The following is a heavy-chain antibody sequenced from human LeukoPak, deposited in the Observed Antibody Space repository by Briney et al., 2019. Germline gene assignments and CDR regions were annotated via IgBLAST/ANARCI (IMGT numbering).Heavy chain of an antibody. J-gene: IGHJ4*02. D-gene: IGHD2/OR15-2a*01. CDR2: IHNDAATT. Sequence: GGSLRLSCAASGFGFGAYAMIWVRQAPGKGLEWVSLIHNDAATTYYADSVRGRFTVSRDNSKNTLYLGMNSLRAEDTAVYYCAKGKGGTSFNYCFDYWGQGTPVSVSS. CDR3: AKGKGGTSFNYCFDY. CDR1: GFGFGAYA. V-gene: IGHV3-23*03.